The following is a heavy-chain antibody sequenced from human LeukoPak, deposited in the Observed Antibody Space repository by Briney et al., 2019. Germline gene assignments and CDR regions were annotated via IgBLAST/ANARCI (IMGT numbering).Heavy chain of an antibody. V-gene: IGHV5-51*01. CDR3: ARQSWGGATIGYFDP. J-gene: IGHJ5*02. D-gene: IGHD1-26*01. CDR1: GYTFTSYW. Sequence: GEPLKISCKGSGYTFTSYWIAWVRQLPEKGLKWMGVIYPGDSDTRYSPSFQGQVTISADKSIRPAYLQWSSLKASDTAMYYCARQSWGGATIGYFDPWGQGTQVTVSS. CDR2: IYPGDSDT.